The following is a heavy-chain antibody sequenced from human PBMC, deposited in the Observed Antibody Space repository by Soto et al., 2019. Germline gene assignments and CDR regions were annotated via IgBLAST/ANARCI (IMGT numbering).Heavy chain of an antibody. J-gene: IGHJ6*02. Sequence: SETLSLTCTVSGGSISSGGYYWSWIRQHPGKGLEWIGYIYYSGSTYYNPSLKSRVTISVDTSKNQFSLKLSSVTAADTAVYYCAREGPAPYYYYGMDVWGQGSTVTVSS. CDR2: IYYSGST. V-gene: IGHV4-31*03. CDR3: AREGPAPYYYYGMDV. CDR1: GGSISSGGYY.